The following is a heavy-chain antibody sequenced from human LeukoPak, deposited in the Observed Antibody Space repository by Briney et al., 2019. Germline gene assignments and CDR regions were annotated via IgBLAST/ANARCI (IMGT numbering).Heavy chain of an antibody. CDR1: GGSVSSDNSY. D-gene: IGHD3-22*01. Sequence: SSETLSLTCTVSGGSVSSDNSYWNWIRQPAGEGLEWIGRIYADGSSTYNPSLKSRVTISVYSSKNQFSLRLSSMIAADTAVYYXXRGYYYHRWGQGTLVTVSS. CDR2: IYADGSS. J-gene: IGHJ4*02. CDR3: XRGYYYHR. V-gene: IGHV4-61*02.